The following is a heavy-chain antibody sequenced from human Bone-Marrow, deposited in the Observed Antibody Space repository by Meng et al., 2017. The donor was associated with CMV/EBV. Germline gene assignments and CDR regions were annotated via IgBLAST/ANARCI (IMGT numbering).Heavy chain of an antibody. Sequence: YTFTGYDMHWVRQAPGQGLEWMGWINPNSGGTNYAQKFQGRVTMTRDTSISTAYMELSRLRSDDTAVYYCARDRGYDFWSGLNWFDPWGQGTLVTVSS. D-gene: IGHD3-3*01. CDR1: YTFTGYD. CDR3: ARDRGYDFWSGLNWFDP. J-gene: IGHJ5*02. CDR2: INPNSGGT. V-gene: IGHV1-2*02.